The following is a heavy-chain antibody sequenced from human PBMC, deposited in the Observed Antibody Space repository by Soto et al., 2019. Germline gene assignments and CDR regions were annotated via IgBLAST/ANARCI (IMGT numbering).Heavy chain of an antibody. CDR1: GFSFSGYA. V-gene: IGHV3-23*01. CDR2: ISDRGGVT. CDR3: ARVSGTITIFGVIIPTHWYFDL. Sequence: GGSLRLSCAASGFSFSGYAMSWVRQAPGKGLDWVSAISDRGGVTHYADSVKGRFTVSRDDSKNTLYLQMNSLRAEDTAIYYCARVSGTITIFGVIIPTHWYFDLWGRGSLVTVSS. J-gene: IGHJ2*01. D-gene: IGHD3-3*01.